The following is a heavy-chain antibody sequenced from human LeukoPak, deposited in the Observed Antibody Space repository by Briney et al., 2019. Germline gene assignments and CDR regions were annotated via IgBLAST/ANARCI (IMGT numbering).Heavy chain of an antibody. CDR1: GFTFNNAW. CDR3: TSHAAFDP. Sequence: GGSLRLSCAASGFTFNNAWMNWVRQAPGKGLEWVGRIKSKNVGGTTDYAAPVKGRFTISRDGSKNTVYLQMNSLKIEDTAVYYCTSHAAFDPWGQGTLVTVSS. CDR2: IKSKNVGGTT. V-gene: IGHV3-15*01. J-gene: IGHJ5*02.